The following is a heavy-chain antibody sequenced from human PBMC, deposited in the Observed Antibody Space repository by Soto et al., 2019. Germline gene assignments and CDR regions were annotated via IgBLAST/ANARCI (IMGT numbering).Heavy chain of an antibody. Sequence: QVQLVQSGAEVKEPGASVKVSCKASGYTFITYGMSWVRQAPGQGLDWMEWISTYNGDTKYADRLQGRVTLTTDTTTGTAYMELRSLRSDDTAVYYCARGPTDYYDKSVDYALDYWGQGTLVSVSS. CDR1: GYTFITYG. CDR3: ARGPTDYYDKSVDYALDY. V-gene: IGHV1-18*01. D-gene: IGHD3-22*01. J-gene: IGHJ4*02. CDR2: ISTYNGDT.